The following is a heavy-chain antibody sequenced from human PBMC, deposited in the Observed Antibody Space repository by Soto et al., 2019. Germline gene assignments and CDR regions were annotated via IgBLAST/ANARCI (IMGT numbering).Heavy chain of an antibody. J-gene: IGHJ6*02. D-gene: IGHD2-21*01. CDR3: AREVIEVTNGMDV. Sequence: EVILVESGGGLVKPGGSLRLSCANSGFVFSSYSMNWVRQAPGKGLEWDSSISASGSYTFHADSVKGRFTISRDNANNLLYLQMSSLRADDTAVYYCAREVIEVTNGMDVWGQGTTVTVSS. CDR1: GFVFSSYS. CDR2: ISASGSYT. V-gene: IGHV3-21*01.